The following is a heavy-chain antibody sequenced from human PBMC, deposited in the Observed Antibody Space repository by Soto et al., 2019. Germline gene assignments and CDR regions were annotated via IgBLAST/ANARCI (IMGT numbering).Heavy chain of an antibody. Sequence: GESLKISCKGSGYSFFSHWIGWVRQMPGKGLEWVGIIYPADSETRYSPSFQGQVTISVDKSINTAYLQWSSLKASDTAMYHCARRPWLSGYYDYWGQGTLVTVSS. CDR3: ARRPWLSGYYDY. CDR2: IYPADSET. V-gene: IGHV5-51*01. D-gene: IGHD3-22*01. CDR1: GYSFFSHW. J-gene: IGHJ4*02.